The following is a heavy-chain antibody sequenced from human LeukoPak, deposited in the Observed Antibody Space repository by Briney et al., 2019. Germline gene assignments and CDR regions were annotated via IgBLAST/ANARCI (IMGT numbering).Heavy chain of an antibody. D-gene: IGHD3-10*01. J-gene: IGHJ4*02. Sequence: GGSLRLSCAASGFTVSSNYMSWVRQAPGKGLEWVSVIYSGGSTYYADSVKGRFTISRDNAKNSLYLQMNSLRAEDTAVYYCARRITMVRGVAGYYFDYWGQGTLVTVSS. CDR1: GFTVSSNY. CDR3: ARRITMVRGVAGYYFDY. V-gene: IGHV3-53*01. CDR2: IYSGGST.